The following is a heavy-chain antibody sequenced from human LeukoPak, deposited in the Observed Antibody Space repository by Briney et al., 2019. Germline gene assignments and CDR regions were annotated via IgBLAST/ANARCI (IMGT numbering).Heavy chain of an antibody. CDR3: ARSIAAAGKIDY. D-gene: IGHD6-13*01. J-gene: IGHJ4*02. CDR2: TNRDGSST. Sequence: GGSLRLSCAASGFTFSSYWMHWVRQAPGKGPVWVARTNRDGSSTAYADSVKGRFTISRDNSKNTLYLQMNSLRAEDTAVYYCARSIAAAGKIDYWGQGTLVTVSS. CDR1: GFTFSSYW. V-gene: IGHV3-74*01.